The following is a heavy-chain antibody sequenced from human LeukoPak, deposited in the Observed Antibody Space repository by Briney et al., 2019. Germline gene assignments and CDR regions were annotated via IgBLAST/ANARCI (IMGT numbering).Heavy chain of an antibody. D-gene: IGHD2-15*01. V-gene: IGHV3-21*01. J-gene: IGHJ3*02. CDR3: ARDRSGGSSVDDAFDI. Sequence: GSLRLSCAASGFTFSSYTMNWVRQAPGKGPEWVSSITSSSSYIYYADSVKGRFTISRDNAKKSLFLEMHSLRVEDTALYYCARDRSGGSSVDDAFDIWGQGIMVTVSS. CDR1: GFTFSSYT. CDR2: ITSSSSYI.